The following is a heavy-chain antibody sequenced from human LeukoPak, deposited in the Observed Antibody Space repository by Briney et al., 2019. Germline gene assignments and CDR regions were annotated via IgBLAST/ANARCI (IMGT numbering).Heavy chain of an antibody. CDR3: ARAGSVLLWFGEPPVYDY. Sequence: ASVKVSCTASGYTFTSYGISWVRQAPGQGLEWMGWISADNGNTNYAQKLQGRVPMTTDTSTSTAYMELRSLRSDDTAVYYCARAGSVLLWFGEPPVYDYWGQGTLVTVSS. J-gene: IGHJ4*02. CDR1: GYTFTSYG. D-gene: IGHD3-10*01. CDR2: ISADNGNT. V-gene: IGHV1-18*01.